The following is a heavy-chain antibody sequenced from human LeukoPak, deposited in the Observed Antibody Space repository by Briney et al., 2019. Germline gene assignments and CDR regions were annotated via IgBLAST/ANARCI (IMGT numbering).Heavy chain of an antibody. D-gene: IGHD1-7*01. V-gene: IGHV4-34*01. CDR2: INHSGST. CDR3: ARVSQSLDTGTTAWDWFDP. Sequence: GSLRLSCAASGFTVSSNYMSWVRQAPGKGLEWIGEINHSGSTNYNPSLKSRVTISVDTSKNQFSLKLSSVTAADTAVYYCARVSQSLDTGTTAWDWFDPWGQGTLVTVSS. J-gene: IGHJ5*02. CDR1: GFTVSSNY.